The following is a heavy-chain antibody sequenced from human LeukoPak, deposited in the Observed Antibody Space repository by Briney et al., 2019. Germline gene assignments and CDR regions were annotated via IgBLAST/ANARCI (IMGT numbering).Heavy chain of an antibody. CDR2: ISGSGGST. Sequence: GGSLRLSCAASGFTFSTYAMTWVRQAPGKGLEWVSAISGSGGSTYYADSVKGRFTISRDNAKNSLYLQMNSLRAEDTAVYYCARDRYYYGSGSYAFDIWGQGTMVTVSS. CDR3: ARDRYYYGSGSYAFDI. V-gene: IGHV3-23*01. CDR1: GFTFSTYA. J-gene: IGHJ3*02. D-gene: IGHD3-10*01.